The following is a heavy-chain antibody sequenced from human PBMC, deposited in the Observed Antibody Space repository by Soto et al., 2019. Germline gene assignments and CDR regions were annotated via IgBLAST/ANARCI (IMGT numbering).Heavy chain of an antibody. D-gene: IGHD3-22*01. CDR3: AKNWLTVYYYYGMDV. J-gene: IGHJ6*02. Sequence: EVQLLESGGGLVQSGGSLRLSCAASGFTFSSYAMSWVRQAPGKGLEWVSAISGSGGSTYYAGSVKGRFTISRDNSKTTLYLQMNRLRAEDTAVYYCAKNWLTVYYYYGMDVWGQGTTVTVSS. CDR2: ISGSGGST. V-gene: IGHV3-23*01. CDR1: GFTFSSYA.